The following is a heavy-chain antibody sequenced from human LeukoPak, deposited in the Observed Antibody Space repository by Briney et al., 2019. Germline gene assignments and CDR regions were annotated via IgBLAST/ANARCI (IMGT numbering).Heavy chain of an antibody. CDR3: ARDSYSGSYLFNY. J-gene: IGHJ4*02. D-gene: IGHD1-26*01. CDR2: ISYDGSNK. Sequence: GGSLRLSCAASGFTFSSYAMHWVRQAPGKGLEWVAVISYDGSNKYYADSVKGRFTISRDNSKNTLYLQMNSLRAEDTAVYYCARDSYSGSYLFNYWGQGTPVTVSS. CDR1: GFTFSSYA. V-gene: IGHV3-30-3*01.